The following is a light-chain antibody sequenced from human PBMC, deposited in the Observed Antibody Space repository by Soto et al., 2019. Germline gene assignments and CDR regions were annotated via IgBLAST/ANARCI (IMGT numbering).Light chain of an antibody. CDR1: QSVSSN. CDR3: QQYNSWPLP. Sequence: IVFTQSPGTLSLSPGERATVSCRASQSVSSNLAWYQHKPGQAPRLLIYGASTRATGIPARFSGSGSGTEFTLTISSLQSEDFAVYYCQQYNSWPLPFGGGTKADIK. CDR2: GAS. V-gene: IGKV3-15*01. J-gene: IGKJ4*01.